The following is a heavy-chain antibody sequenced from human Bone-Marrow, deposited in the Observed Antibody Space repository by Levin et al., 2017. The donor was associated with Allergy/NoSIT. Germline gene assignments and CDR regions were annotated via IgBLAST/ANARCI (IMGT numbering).Heavy chain of an antibody. CDR3: ARIDSPYDFWSGEYVRGRGYFDY. CDR2: IKQDGSDK. J-gene: IGHJ4*02. CDR1: GFTFSDYW. Sequence: GGSLRLSCAASGFTFSDYWMIWVRQAPGKGLEWVANIKQDGSDKYYVDSVKGRFTVSRDNAKNSLYLQMNSLRAEDTAVYYCARIDSPYDFWSGEYVRGRGYFDYWGQGTLVTVSS. V-gene: IGHV3-7*01. D-gene: IGHD3-3*01.